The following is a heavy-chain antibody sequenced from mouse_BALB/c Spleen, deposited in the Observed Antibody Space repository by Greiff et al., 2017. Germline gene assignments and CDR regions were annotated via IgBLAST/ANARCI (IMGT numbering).Heavy chain of an antibody. CDR2: ISSGGST. CDR3: ARQSGSSPYYFDY. J-gene: IGHJ2*01. Sequence: EVMLVESGGGLVKPGGSLKLSCAASGFTFSSYAMSWVRQTPEKRLEWVASISSGGSTYYPDSVKGRFTISRDNAKNTLYLQMSSLKSEDTAMYYCARQSGSSPYYFDYWGQGTTLTVSS. V-gene: IGHV5-6-5*01. D-gene: IGHD1-1*01. CDR1: GFTFSSYA.